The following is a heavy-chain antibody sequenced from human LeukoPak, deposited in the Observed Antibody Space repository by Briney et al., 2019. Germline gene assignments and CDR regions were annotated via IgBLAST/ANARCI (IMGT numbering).Heavy chain of an antibody. CDR3: ARDSIVVLRRNFDY. CDR2: ISSSSGHI. V-gene: IGHV3-21*01. D-gene: IGHD3-22*01. J-gene: IGHJ4*02. CDR1: GFTFSSYS. Sequence: KPGGSLRLSCAASGFTFSSYSMNWVRQAPGKGLEWVSSISSSSGHIFYADSVKGRFTISRDNAKNSLSLQMNSLRAEDTAVYYCARDSIVVLRRNFDYWGQGTLVTVSS.